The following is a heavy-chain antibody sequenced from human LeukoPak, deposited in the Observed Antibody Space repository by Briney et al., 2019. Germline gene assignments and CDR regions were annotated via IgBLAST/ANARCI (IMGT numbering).Heavy chain of an antibody. V-gene: IGHV4-34*01. CDR3: ARAVKGRYSYGYVY. D-gene: IGHD5-18*01. CDR2: INHSGST. CDR1: GGSFSGYY. Sequence: PSETQSLTCAVYGGSFSGYYWSRIRQPPGKGLEWIGEINHSGSTNYNPSLKSRVTISVDTSKNQFSLKLSSVTAADTAVYYCARAVKGRYSYGYVYWGQGTLVTVSS. J-gene: IGHJ4*02.